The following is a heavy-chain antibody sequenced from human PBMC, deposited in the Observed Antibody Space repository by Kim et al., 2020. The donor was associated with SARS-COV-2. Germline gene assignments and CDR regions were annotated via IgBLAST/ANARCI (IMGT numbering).Heavy chain of an antibody. Sequence: GGSLRLSCAASGFTLSGSTVHWVRQASGKGLEWVGRIRSKANSYATAYAASVKNRFTISRDDSKKTAYLQMNSLKTEDTAVYYCARVNPIAGGWYDAFD. V-gene: IGHV3-73*01. CDR2: IRSKANSYAT. J-gene: IGHJ3*02. CDR3: ARVNPIAGGWYDAFD. CDR1: GFTLSGST. D-gene: IGHD6-19*01.